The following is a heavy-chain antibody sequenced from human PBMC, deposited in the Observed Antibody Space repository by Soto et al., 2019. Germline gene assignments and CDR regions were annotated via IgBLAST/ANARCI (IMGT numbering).Heavy chain of an antibody. CDR1: ALTFTSYA. J-gene: IGHJ4*02. CDR2: ISGSGDST. V-gene: IGHV3-23*01. Sequence: GGSLRLSCAASALTFTSYAMSWVRQAPGKGLEWVSAISGSGDSTYYADSVEGRFTISRDNSKNTLHLQMNSLRAEDTAVYYCAKQSPYSSGWYYFDYWGQGTLVTVSS. CDR3: AKQSPYSSGWYYFDY. D-gene: IGHD6-19*01.